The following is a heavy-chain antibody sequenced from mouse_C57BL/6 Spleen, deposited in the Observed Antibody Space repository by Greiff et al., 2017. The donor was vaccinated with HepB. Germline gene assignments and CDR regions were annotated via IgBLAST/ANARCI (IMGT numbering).Heavy chain of an antibody. V-gene: IGHV1-59*01. Sequence: QVQLQQPGAELVRPGTSVKLSCKASGYTFTSYWMHWVKQRPGQGLEWIGVIDPSDSYTNYNQKFKGKATLTVDTSSSTAYMQLSSLTSEDSAVYYCARREGWDTYWYFDVWGTGTTVTVSS. J-gene: IGHJ1*03. CDR2: IDPSDSYT. D-gene: IGHD4-1*01. CDR3: ARREGWDTYWYFDV. CDR1: GYTFTSYW.